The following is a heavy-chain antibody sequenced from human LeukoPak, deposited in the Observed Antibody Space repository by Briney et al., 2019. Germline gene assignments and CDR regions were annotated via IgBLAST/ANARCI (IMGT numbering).Heavy chain of an antibody. D-gene: IGHD2-8*02. CDR2: FYYSDTT. V-gene: IGHV4-39*01. J-gene: IGHJ5*02. CDR1: GGSISSPSYS. CDR3: ARHTYWGYQVS. Sequence: SETLSLTCTVSGGSISSPSYSWGWIRQPPGKGLEWIGSFYYSDTTYYNPSFKSRVTISVDASKNQFSLKLSSVTAADTAVYYCARHTYWGYQVSWGQGSLVIVSS.